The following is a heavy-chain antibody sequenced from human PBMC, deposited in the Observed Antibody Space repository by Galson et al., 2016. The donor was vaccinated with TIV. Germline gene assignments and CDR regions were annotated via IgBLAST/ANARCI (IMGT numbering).Heavy chain of an antibody. CDR2: ISGSGGQT. Sequence: SLRLSCAASGFDFNALAMSWVRQVPGKGLQWVASISGSGGQTHYGDSVRGRFIISRDDSKNTVYLRMNNVRVDDTAVYYCAKSLFRTIDFGGLTVIFDHWGQGALVTVSS. J-gene: IGHJ4*02. D-gene: IGHD5-24*01. CDR3: AKSLFRTIDFGGLTVIFDH. V-gene: IGHV3-23*01. CDR1: GFDFNALA.